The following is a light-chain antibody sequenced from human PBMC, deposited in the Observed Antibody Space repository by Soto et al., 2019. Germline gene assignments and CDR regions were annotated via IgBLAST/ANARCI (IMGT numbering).Light chain of an antibody. Sequence: EKVMTQSPATLSVSPGERATLSCRASQSVSSHLAWYQQKPGQAPRRLIYRASTRATGIPARSSGSGSGTEFSLTSSSLQSEESAVYCCQQYSRWPLTFGGGTKVQIK. CDR2: RAS. CDR1: QSVSSH. CDR3: QQYSRWPLT. J-gene: IGKJ4*01. V-gene: IGKV3-15*01.